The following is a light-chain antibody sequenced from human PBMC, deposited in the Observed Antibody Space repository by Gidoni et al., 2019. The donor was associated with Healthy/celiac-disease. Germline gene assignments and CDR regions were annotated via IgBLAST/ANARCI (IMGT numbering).Light chain of an antibody. CDR2: DVS. CDR3: SSYTSSSTYVV. Sequence: QPALTQPASVSGSPGQSITISCTGTSRDVGGYNYVSWYQQHPGKAPKLMIYDVSNRPSGVSNRFSGSKSGNTASLTISGLQAEDEADYYCSSYTSSSTYVVFGGGTKLTVL. J-gene: IGLJ2*01. V-gene: IGLV2-14*03. CDR1: SRDVGGYNY.